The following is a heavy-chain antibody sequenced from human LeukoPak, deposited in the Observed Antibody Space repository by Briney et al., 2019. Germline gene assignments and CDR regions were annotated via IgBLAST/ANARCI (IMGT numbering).Heavy chain of an antibody. D-gene: IGHD1-14*01. CDR3: ARITPGNWFDP. Sequence: PSETLSLTCTVSGGSISSYYWSWIRQPPGKGLEWIGYIYYSGSTNYNPSLKSRVTISVDTPKNQFSLKLSSVTAADTAVYYCARITPGNWFDPWGQGTLVTVSS. V-gene: IGHV4-59*01. CDR2: IYYSGST. J-gene: IGHJ5*02. CDR1: GGSISSYY.